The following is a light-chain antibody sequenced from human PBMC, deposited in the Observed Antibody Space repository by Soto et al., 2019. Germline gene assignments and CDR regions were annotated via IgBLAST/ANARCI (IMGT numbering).Light chain of an antibody. CDR3: QQRSNWLVT. CDR1: QSVSSSY. CDR2: GAS. V-gene: IGKV3D-20*02. J-gene: IGKJ5*01. Sequence: ESEFTQPPGSLYLSPRGRVTLSCAAGQSVSSSYLARYQQKPGQAPRLLIYGASSRATGIPDRFSGSGSGTDFTLTISSLEPEDFAVYYCQQRSNWLVTFGQGGR.